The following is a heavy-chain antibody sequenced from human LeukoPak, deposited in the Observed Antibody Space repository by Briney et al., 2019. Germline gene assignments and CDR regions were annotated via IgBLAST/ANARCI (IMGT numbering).Heavy chain of an antibody. Sequence: GASVKVSCKLSGSSPHDLPIQWVRQAGTKGLEWMAGFDPENAEIVYAQKFQGRVTMTEDTSTDTAYLELTSLTSDDTALYYCATRGSDFWSGFDHWGQGTQVTVSS. CDR1: GSSPHDLP. CDR2: FDPENAEI. CDR3: ATRGSDFWSGFDH. D-gene: IGHD3-3*01. V-gene: IGHV1-24*01. J-gene: IGHJ4*02.